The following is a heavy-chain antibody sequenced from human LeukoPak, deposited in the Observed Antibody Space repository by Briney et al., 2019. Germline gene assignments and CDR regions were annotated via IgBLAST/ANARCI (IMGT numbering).Heavy chain of an antibody. J-gene: IGHJ6*02. CDR2: IYSGGST. V-gene: IGHV3-66*01. CDR1: GFTVSSNY. D-gene: IGHD2-15*01. CDR3: ARTVGRYCSGGSCYGGRSYYYYYGMDV. Sequence: GGSLRLSCAASGFTVSSNYMSWVRQAPGKGLEWVSVIYSGGSTYYADSVKGRFTISRDNSKNTLYLQMNSLRAEDTAVYYCARTVGRYCSGGSCYGGRSYYYYYGMDVWGQGTTVTVSS.